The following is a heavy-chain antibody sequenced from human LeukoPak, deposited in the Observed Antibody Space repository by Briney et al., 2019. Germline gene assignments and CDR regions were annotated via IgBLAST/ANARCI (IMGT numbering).Heavy chain of an antibody. Sequence: SETLSLTCTVSGGSISSYYWSWIRQLPGKELEWIAYIYYSGITNYNPSLKRRVTISLDTPKNQISLKLSSVTAADTAVYYCARLQVYCGGDCYPRWFDPWGQGTLVTVSS. J-gene: IGHJ5*02. CDR2: IYYSGIT. CDR3: ARLQVYCGGDCYPRWFDP. D-gene: IGHD2-21*02. CDR1: GGSISSYY. V-gene: IGHV4-59*08.